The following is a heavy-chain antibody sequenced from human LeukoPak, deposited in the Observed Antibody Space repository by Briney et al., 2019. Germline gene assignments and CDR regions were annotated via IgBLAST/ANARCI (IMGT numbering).Heavy chain of an antibody. J-gene: IGHJ4*02. CDR2: IKQDGSEK. Sequence: TGGSLRLSCAASGFTFSSYWMSWVRQAPGKGLEWVANIKQDGSEKYYVDSVKGRFTISRDNAKNSLYLQMNSLRAEDTAVYYCARGYQSLLYGSYYFDYWGQGTLVTVSS. CDR1: GFTFSSYW. D-gene: IGHD2-2*02. V-gene: IGHV3-7*01. CDR3: ARGYQSLLYGSYYFDY.